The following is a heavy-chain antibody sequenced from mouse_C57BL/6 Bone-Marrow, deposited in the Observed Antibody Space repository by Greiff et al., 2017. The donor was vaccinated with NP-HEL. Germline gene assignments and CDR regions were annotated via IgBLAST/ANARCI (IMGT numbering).Heavy chain of an antibody. J-gene: IGHJ2*01. CDR2: IYPSDSET. CDR1: GYTFTSYW. Sequence: VQLQQPGAELVRPGSSVKLSCKASGYTFTSYWMDWVKQRPGQGLEWIGNIYPSDSETHYNQKFKDKATLTVDKSSSTAYMQLSSLTSEDSAVYYCARQANWVVPFDYWGQGTTLTVSS. V-gene: IGHV1-61*01. CDR3: ARQANWVVPFDY. D-gene: IGHD4-1*01.